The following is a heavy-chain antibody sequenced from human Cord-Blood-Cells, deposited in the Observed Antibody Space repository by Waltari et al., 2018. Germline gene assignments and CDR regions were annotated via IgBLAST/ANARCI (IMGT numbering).Heavy chain of an antibody. J-gene: IGHJ4*02. Sequence: QVQLQESGPGLVKPSGTLSLTCAVSGGSISSSNWWSWVRQPPGKGLEWIGEIYHSGSTNYNPSLKRRVTISVDKSKNQFSLKLSSVTAADTAVYYCARGGLGRGGSSYYFDYWGQGTLVTVSS. CDR1: GGSISSSNW. D-gene: IGHD6-6*01. V-gene: IGHV4-4*02. CDR2: IYHSGST. CDR3: ARGGLGRGGSSYYFDY.